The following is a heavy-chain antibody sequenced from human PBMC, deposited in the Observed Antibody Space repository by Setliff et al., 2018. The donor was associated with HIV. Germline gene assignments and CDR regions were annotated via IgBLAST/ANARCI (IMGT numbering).Heavy chain of an antibody. D-gene: IGHD6-13*01. CDR1: GYTFTGYY. CDR2: INPTSGNT. Sequence: ASVKVSCKASGYTFTGYYMHWVRQAPGQGPEWMGIINPTSGNTTYAQNFQGRVTLTRDTSTSTVYMELSRLKSEDTAVYYCATGGDNKLYSNRYYYHYYMDVWGEGTAVTVS. J-gene: IGHJ6*03. CDR3: ATGGDNKLYSNRYYYHYYMDV. V-gene: IGHV1-46*01.